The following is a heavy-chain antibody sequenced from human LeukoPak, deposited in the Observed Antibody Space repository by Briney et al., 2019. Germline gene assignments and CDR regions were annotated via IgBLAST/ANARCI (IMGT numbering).Heavy chain of an antibody. CDR1: GFTFSDYY. CDR2: VSSSSSYT. D-gene: IGHD3-10*01. V-gene: IGHV3-11*06. CDR3: ARGRVRGVIDY. J-gene: IGHJ4*02. Sequence: GGSLRLSCAASGFTFSDYYMSWIRQAPGKGLEWVSYVSSSSSYTNYADSVKGRFTISRDNAKNSLYLQMNSLRAEDTAVYYCARGRVRGVIDYWGQGTLVTVSS.